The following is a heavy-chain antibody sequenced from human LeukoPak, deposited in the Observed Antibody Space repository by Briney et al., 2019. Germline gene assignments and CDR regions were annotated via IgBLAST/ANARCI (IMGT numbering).Heavy chain of an antibody. J-gene: IGHJ4*02. CDR3: ARDRGSLTQNYFDF. D-gene: IGHD3-9*01. CDR2: SIPYFGTV. Sequence: GASVKVSCKASGGTFTNYGISWVRQAPGQGLEWMGGSIPYFGTVNYAQQFQGRVTITADESADDSTSTAYMELSSLRSEDTAVYYCARDRGSLTQNYFDFWGQGTLVTVSS. CDR1: GGTFTNYG. V-gene: IGHV1-69*13.